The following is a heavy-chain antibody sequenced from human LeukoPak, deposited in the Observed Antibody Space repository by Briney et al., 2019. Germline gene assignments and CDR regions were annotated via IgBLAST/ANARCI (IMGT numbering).Heavy chain of an antibody. CDR1: GFTFSSYA. D-gene: IGHD7-27*01. Sequence: PGGSLRLSCTASGFTFSSYAMSWVRQAPGKGLEWVSGLTGSGGSTYYADSVKGRFTISRDNSKNTLYLQMNSLRAEDTAIYYCAKDGDRAFDYWGQGTLVTVSS. V-gene: IGHV3-23*01. CDR3: AKDGDRAFDY. CDR2: LTGSGGST. J-gene: IGHJ4*02.